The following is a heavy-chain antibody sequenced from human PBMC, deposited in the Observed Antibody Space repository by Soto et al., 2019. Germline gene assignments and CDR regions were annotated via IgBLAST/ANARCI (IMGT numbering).Heavy chain of an antibody. CDR2: IYYSGST. CDR1: GGSISSSSYY. V-gene: IGHV4-39*01. J-gene: IGHJ6*03. CDR3: ASLSTYCSSTSCYQDYYYYYYMDV. Sequence: QLQLQESGPGLVKPSETLSLTCTVSGGSISSSSYYWGWIRQPPGKGLEWIGSIYYSGSTYYNPSLKSRVTISVDTSKNQFSLKLSSVTAADTAVYYCASLSTYCSSTSCYQDYYYYYYMDVWGKGTTVTVSS. D-gene: IGHD2-2*01.